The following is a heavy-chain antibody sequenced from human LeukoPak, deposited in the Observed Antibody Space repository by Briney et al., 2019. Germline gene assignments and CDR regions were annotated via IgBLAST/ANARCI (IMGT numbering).Heavy chain of an antibody. J-gene: IGHJ3*02. Sequence: PGGSLRLSCAASGFTFSSYSMSWVRQAPGKGLEWVSSITSSSSYIYYADSVKGRFTISRDNAKNSLYLQMNSLRAEDTAVYYCAREPYSSGWYDAFDIWGQGTMVTVSS. CDR2: ITSSSSYI. D-gene: IGHD6-19*01. V-gene: IGHV3-21*01. CDR3: AREPYSSGWYDAFDI. CDR1: GFTFSSYS.